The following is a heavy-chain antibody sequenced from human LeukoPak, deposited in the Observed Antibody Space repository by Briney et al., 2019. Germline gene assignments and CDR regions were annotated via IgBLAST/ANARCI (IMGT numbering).Heavy chain of an antibody. Sequence: HPGGSLRLSCVTSGFFFNSYWMSWVRQAPGKGLEWVANENQDGSEIYYVDSVKGRFIISRDNAKNSLYLQMSGLRVEDTAVCYCARGRDVDSWGQGTLVTVSS. J-gene: IGHJ5*01. V-gene: IGHV3-7*03. CDR1: GFFFNSYW. CDR2: ENQDGSEI. CDR3: ARGRDVDS.